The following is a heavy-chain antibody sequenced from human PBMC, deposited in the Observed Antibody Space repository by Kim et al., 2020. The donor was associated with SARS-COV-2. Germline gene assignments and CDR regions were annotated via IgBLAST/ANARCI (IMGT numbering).Heavy chain of an antibody. CDR3: AKAGGFYPTAFDS. D-gene: IGHD1-26*01. V-gene: IGHV3-23*01. J-gene: IGHJ4*02. Sequence: CEGDSGEGRFTISRDKSRNTLYLQMNGLRAEDTAIYYCAKAGGFYPTAFDSWGQGTLVSVSS.